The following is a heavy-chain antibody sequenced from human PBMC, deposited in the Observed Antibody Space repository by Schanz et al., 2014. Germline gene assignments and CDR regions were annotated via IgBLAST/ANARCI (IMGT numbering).Heavy chain of an antibody. CDR2: INPSGGGT. V-gene: IGHV1-46*01. J-gene: IGHJ5*02. CDR3: ARGQPRTIGRPFGP. CDR1: GYTFVSYS. Sequence: QVQLVQSGAEVKKPGASVKVSCKASGYTFVSYSMHWVRQAPGQGLEWMGIINPSGGGTSYALRFQDRVTVTRDTSRSTVYMELSSLASEDTAVYYCARGQPRTIGRPFGPWGQGTLVTVSS.